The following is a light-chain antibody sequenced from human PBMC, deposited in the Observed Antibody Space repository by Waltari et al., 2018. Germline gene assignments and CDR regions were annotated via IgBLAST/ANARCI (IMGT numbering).Light chain of an antibody. V-gene: IGLV2-8*01. CDR2: EVT. Sequence: QSALTQPPSASGSPGQSVAISCTGTRSDVGGYNYVSWYQQHPGNSPKLMIYEVTKRPSGVPDRFSGSKSGNTASLTVSGLQAEDEADYYCSSYAGSNNVFGTGTKVTVL. J-gene: IGLJ1*01. CDR3: SSYAGSNNV. CDR1: RSDVGGYNY.